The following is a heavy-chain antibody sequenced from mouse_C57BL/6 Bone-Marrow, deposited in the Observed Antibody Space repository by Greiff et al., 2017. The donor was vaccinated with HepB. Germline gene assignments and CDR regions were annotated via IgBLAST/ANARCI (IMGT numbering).Heavy chain of an antibody. V-gene: IGHV5-12*01. J-gene: IGHJ2*01. CDR1: GFTFSDYY. CDR3: ARLTAQATFDY. Sequence: EVQVVESGGGLVQPGGSLKLSCAASGFTFSDYYMYWVRQTPEKRLEWVAYISNGGGSTYYPDTVKGRFTISRDNAKNTLYLQMSRLKSEDTAMYYCARLTAQATFDYWGQGTTLTVSS. D-gene: IGHD3-2*02. CDR2: ISNGGGST.